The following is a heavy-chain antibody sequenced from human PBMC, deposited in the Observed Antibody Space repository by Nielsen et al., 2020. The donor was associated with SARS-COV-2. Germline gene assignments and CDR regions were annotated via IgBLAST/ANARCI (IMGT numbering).Heavy chain of an antibody. CDR2: ISGSGGST. J-gene: IGHJ6*02. CDR1: GFTFSSYA. CDR3: ARDAYGDLIYGMDV. D-gene: IGHD4-17*01. Sequence: LSLTCAASGFTFSSYAMSWVRQAPGKGLEWVSAISGSGGSTYYADSVKGRFTISRDNSKNTLYLQMNTLRPEDTAVYSCARDAYGDLIYGMDVWGQGTTVTVSS. V-gene: IGHV3-23*01.